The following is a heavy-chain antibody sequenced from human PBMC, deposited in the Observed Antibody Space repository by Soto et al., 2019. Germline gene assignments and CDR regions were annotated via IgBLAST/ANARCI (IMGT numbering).Heavy chain of an antibody. CDR1: VFTFSDAW. J-gene: IGHJ4*02. Sequence: PGWSLRLSCASSVFTFSDAWMIWVRQAPGKGLEWVGRIRSNSDGGTIDYSATVKGRFTLSRDDSENTLYLQMNNLKTDDTAVYYCTTEYTTLIPPPGYWGQGTLVTVSS. V-gene: IGHV3-15*01. CDR2: IRSNSDGGTI. CDR3: TTEYTTLIPPPGY. D-gene: IGHD1-1*01.